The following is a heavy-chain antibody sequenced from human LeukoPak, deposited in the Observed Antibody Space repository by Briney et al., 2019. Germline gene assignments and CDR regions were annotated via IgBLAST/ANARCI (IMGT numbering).Heavy chain of an antibody. J-gene: IGHJ4*02. CDR3: ARGKVGATTYDY. CDR1: GGSFSGYY. CDR2: INHSGST. V-gene: IGHV4-34*01. D-gene: IGHD1-26*01. Sequence: SETLSLTCAVYGGSFSGYYWSWIRQPPGKGLEWIGEINHSGSTNYNPSLKSRVTISEDTSKNQFSLKLSSVTAADTAVYYCARGKVGATTYDYWGQGTLVTVSS.